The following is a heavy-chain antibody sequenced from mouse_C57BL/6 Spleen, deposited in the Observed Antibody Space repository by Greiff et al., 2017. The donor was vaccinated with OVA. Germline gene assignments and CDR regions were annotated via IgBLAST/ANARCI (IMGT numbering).Heavy chain of an antibody. CDR1: GYTFTDYY. D-gene: IGHD2-4*01. Sequence: VQLQQSGPVLVKPGASVKMSCKASGYTFTDYYMNWVKQSHGKSLEWIGVINPYNGGTSYNQKFKGKATLTVDKSSSTAYMERNSLTSEDSAVYYCARAGDYDVKTWFAYWGQGTLVTVSA. J-gene: IGHJ3*01. V-gene: IGHV1-19*01. CDR3: ARAGDYDVKTWFAY. CDR2: INPYNGGT.